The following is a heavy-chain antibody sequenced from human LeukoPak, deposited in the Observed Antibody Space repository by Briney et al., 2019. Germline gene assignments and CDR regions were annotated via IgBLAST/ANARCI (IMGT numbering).Heavy chain of an antibody. V-gene: IGHV1-46*01. D-gene: IGHD3-22*01. Sequence: ASVKVSCKASGYTFTSYYMYWVRQAPGQGLEWMGIINSSGGNTSYAQNFQGRVTMTRDTSARLVYMELSSLRSEDTAVYYCARENTYGYSYGMDVWGQGTTVTVSS. CDR1: GYTFTSYY. J-gene: IGHJ6*02. CDR3: ARENTYGYSYGMDV. CDR2: INSSGGNT.